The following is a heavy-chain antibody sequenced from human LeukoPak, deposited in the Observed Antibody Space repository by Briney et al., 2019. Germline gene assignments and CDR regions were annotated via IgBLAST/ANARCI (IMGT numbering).Heavy chain of an antibody. V-gene: IGHV1-46*01. Sequence: GASVKVSCKASGYTFTSYYMHWVRQAPGQGLEWMGIINPSGDSTSYAQRFQGRVTMTRDTSTSTVYMELSSLRSEDTAVYYCARDYTASDYTPYYYYGMDVWGQGTTVTVSS. CDR2: INPSGDST. D-gene: IGHD4-11*01. CDR1: GYTFTSYY. J-gene: IGHJ6*02. CDR3: ARDYTASDYTPYYYYGMDV.